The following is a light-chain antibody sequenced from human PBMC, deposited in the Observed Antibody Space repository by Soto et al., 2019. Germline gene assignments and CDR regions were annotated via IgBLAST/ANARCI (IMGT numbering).Light chain of an antibody. J-gene: IGLJ2*01. CDR3: SSYTTSSTLVV. V-gene: IGLV2-14*01. CDR2: DVS. Sequence: QSALTQPASVSGSPGQSITISCIGTSSDVGSYNYVSWYQQYPGKAPKLMIYDVSNRPSGVSYRFSGSKSGNTASLTISGLQAEDEADYYCSSYTTSSTLVVFGGGTKVTVL. CDR1: SSDVGSYNY.